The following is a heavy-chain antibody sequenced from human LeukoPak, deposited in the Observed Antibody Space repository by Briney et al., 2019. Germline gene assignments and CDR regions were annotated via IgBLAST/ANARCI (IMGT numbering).Heavy chain of an antibody. CDR2: IYSDGTT. CDR3: ARGLGLNMIVVIKGKAFDI. V-gene: IGHV3-66*01. Sequence: GGSLRLSCSASGFTVSNNYMTWVRQAPGKGLEWVSIIYSDGTTYYADSVKGRFTISRDNSKNTLYLQMNTLRAEDTAVYYCARGLGLNMIVVIKGKAFDIWGQGTMVSVSS. CDR1: GFTVSNNY. J-gene: IGHJ3*02. D-gene: IGHD3-22*01.